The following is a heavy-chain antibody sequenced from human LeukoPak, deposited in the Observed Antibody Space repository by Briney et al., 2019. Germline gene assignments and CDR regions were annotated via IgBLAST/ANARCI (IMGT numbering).Heavy chain of an antibody. CDR3: VRVWPPTAVARGMTYPDFTVLDV. J-gene: IGHJ3*01. CDR1: NYTFASYG. D-gene: IGHD1-20*01. Sequence: ASVKVSCKASNYTFASYGLSWVRQAPGQGLHWVGWISPYDGNTNYAQRFQARVTMSIDKSTRTVYMELRRLRLDDTAVYYCVRVWPPTAVARGMTYPDFTVLDVWGQGTTVTVSS. CDR2: ISPYDGNT. V-gene: IGHV1-18*01.